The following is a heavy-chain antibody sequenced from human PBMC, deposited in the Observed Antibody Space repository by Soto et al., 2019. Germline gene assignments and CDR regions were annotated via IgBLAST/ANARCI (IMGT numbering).Heavy chain of an antibody. CDR2: INHSGST. V-gene: IGHV4-34*01. CDR3: ARGGLSGSYYVAPAYFQH. Sequence: SETLSLTCAVYGGSFSGYYWSWIRQPPGKGLEWIGEINHSGSTNYNPSLKSRVTISVDTSKNQFSLKLSSVTAADTAVYYCARGGLSGSYYVAPAYFQHWGQGTLVTVSS. CDR1: GGSFSGYY. J-gene: IGHJ1*01. D-gene: IGHD1-26*01.